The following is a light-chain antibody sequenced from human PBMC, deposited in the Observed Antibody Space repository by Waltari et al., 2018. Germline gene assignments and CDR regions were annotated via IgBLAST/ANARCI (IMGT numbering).Light chain of an antibody. CDR1: QSISSY. CDR3: QQSYSTLT. V-gene: IGKV1-39*01. CDR2: AAY. Sequence: DLQMTQSPSSLSASVGDRVTSTSRASQSISSYVSWYQQKPGKATKLMIYAAYSLQSGVPSRFSVSGSGTDFTLTISRLQPEDFATYYCQQSYSTLTFGGGTKVEIK. J-gene: IGKJ4*01.